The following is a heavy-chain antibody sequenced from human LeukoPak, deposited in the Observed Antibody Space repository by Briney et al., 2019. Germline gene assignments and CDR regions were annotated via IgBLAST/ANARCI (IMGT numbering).Heavy chain of an antibody. Sequence: PGGSLRLSCAASGFTFSGSAMHWVRQASGKGLEWVGSIRSKANSYATAYDASVKGRFTISRDDSKNTAYLQMNSLKTEETAVYYCTSPGLYSYDLVYWGPGTLVTVSS. CDR2: IRSKANSYAT. V-gene: IGHV3-73*01. D-gene: IGHD5-18*01. CDR3: TSPGLYSYDLVY. CDR1: GFTFSGSA. J-gene: IGHJ4*02.